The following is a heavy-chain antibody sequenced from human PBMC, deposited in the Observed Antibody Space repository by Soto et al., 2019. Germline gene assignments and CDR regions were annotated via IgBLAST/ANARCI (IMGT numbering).Heavy chain of an antibody. J-gene: IGHJ6*02. CDR3: ARGYCSGGNCYSGMDV. V-gene: IGHV1-69*13. Sequence: AVKVSCKASGGTFSTHAIIWVRQAPGHGLEWMGGIIPISGTTYYTQKFQGRVTITADEPTSSAFMELSSLKSEDTAVFYCARGYCSGGNCYSGMDVWGQGTLVTVYS. D-gene: IGHD2-15*01. CDR2: IIPISGTT. CDR1: GGTFSTHA.